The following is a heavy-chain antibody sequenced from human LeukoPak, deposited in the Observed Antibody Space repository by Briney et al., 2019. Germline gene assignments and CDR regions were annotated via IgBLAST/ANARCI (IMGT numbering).Heavy chain of an antibody. CDR2: IWYDGSNK. CDR3: VRGHYYYYYGMDV. Sequence: GGSLRLSCAASGFTFSSYGMHWVRQAPGKGLEWVAVIWYDGSNKYYADSVKGRFTISRDNSKNTLYLQMNSLRAEDTAVYYCVRGHYYYYYGMDVWGQGTTVTVSS. V-gene: IGHV3-33*01. J-gene: IGHJ6*02. CDR1: GFTFSSYG.